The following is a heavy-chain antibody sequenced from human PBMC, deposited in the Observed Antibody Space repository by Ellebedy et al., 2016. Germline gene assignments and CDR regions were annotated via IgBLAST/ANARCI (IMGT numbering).Heavy chain of an antibody. CDR2: IIPIFGTA. Sequence: SVKVSXKASGGTFSSYAISWVRQAPGQGLEWMGGIIPIFGTANYAQKFQGRVTITADESTSTAYMELSSLRSEDTAVYYCARGQLGPNYYYYYMDVWGKGTTVTVCS. V-gene: IGHV1-69*13. D-gene: IGHD3-16*01. CDR1: GGTFSSYA. CDR3: ARGQLGPNYYYYYMDV. J-gene: IGHJ6*03.